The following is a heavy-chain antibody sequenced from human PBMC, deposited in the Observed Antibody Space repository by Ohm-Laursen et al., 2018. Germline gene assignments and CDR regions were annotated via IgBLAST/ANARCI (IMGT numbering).Heavy chain of an antibody. D-gene: IGHD6-13*01. Sequence: QTLSLTCAISGDTVSSNSAAWNWIRQSPSRGLEWLGRTYYGSKWYNDYAVSVKSRITINPDTSKNQFSLQLNSVTPEDTAVYYCARGRVYGISRPFDYWGQGTLVTVSS. CDR1: GDTVSSNSAA. V-gene: IGHV6-1*01. CDR2: TYYGSKWYN. CDR3: ARGRVYGISRPFDY. J-gene: IGHJ4*02.